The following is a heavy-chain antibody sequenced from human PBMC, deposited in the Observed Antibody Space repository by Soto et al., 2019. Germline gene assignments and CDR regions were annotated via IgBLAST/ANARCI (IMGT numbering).Heavy chain of an antibody. CDR2: IYYSGST. Sequence: QVQLQESGPGLVKPSQTLSLTCTVSGGSISSGGYYWSWIRQHPGKGLEWIGYIYYSGSTYYNPSLKSRVTISVDTSKNQFSLKLSSVTAADTAVYYCARDFRNVVVVPAAMPSYYYDMDVWGKGTTVTVSS. CDR1: GGSISSGGYY. V-gene: IGHV4-31*03. CDR3: ARDFRNVVVVPAAMPSYYYDMDV. J-gene: IGHJ6*03. D-gene: IGHD2-2*01.